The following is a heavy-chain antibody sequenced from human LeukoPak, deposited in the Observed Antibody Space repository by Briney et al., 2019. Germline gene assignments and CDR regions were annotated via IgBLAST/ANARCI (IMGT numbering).Heavy chain of an antibody. CDR3: ANGRAVAGKGYFDY. CDR2: IYTSGST. CDR1: GVSISSYY. Sequence: SETLSLTCTVSGVSISSYYWSWLRQPAGKGLEWIGRIYTSGSTNYNPSLKSRVTMSVDTSKNQFSLKLSSVTAADTAVYYCANGRAVAGKGYFDYWGQGTLVTVSS. V-gene: IGHV4-4*07. D-gene: IGHD6-19*01. J-gene: IGHJ4*02.